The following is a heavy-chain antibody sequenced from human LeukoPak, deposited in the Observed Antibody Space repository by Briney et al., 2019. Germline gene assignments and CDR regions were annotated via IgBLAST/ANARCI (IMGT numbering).Heavy chain of an antibody. J-gene: IGHJ4*02. Sequence: ASVKVSCKASGGTFSSYTISWVRQAPGQGLEWMGWINPNSGGTNYAQKFQGRVTMTRDTSISTAYMELSRLRSDDTAVYYCARHSSTSCHDYWGQGTLVTVSS. D-gene: IGHD2-2*01. CDR3: ARHSSTSCHDY. CDR2: INPNSGGT. V-gene: IGHV1-2*02. CDR1: GGTFSSYT.